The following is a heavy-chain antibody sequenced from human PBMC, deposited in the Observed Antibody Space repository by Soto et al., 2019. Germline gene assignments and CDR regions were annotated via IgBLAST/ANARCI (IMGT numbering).Heavy chain of an antibody. Sequence: GGSLRLSCAASGFTFSSYWMSWVRQAPGKGLEWVANIKQDGSEKYYADSVKGRFTISRDNAKNSLYLQMNSLRAEDTAVYYCARDLRYYYDSSGYFDAFDIWGQGTMVTVSS. CDR1: GFTFSSYW. V-gene: IGHV3-7*01. CDR3: ARDLRYYYDSSGYFDAFDI. CDR2: IKQDGSEK. D-gene: IGHD3-22*01. J-gene: IGHJ3*02.